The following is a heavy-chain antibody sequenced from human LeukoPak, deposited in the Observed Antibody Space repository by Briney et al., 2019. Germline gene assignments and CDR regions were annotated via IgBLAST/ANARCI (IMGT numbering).Heavy chain of an antibody. D-gene: IGHD3-10*01. CDR1: GFTFSSYA. CDR2: INWNGGST. J-gene: IGHJ4*02. CDR3: AREKSRLRGIDY. V-gene: IGHV3-20*04. Sequence: GGSLRLSCAASGFTFSSYAMSWVRQAPGKGLEWVSGINWNGGSTGYADSVKGRFTISRDNAKNSLYLQMNSLRAEDTALYYCAREKSRLRGIDYWGQGTLVTVSS.